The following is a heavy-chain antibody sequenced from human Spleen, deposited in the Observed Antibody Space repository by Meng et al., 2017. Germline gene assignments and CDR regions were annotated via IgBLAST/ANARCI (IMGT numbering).Heavy chain of an antibody. D-gene: IGHD4-11*01. J-gene: IGHJ5*02. CDR3: ARGPRITVAGGWFDP. V-gene: IGHV4-34*01. CDR1: GGSIRGYY. Sequence: VQVQQLGAGLFEPSETLSPTRAVYGGSIRGYYWTWIRQPPGKGLEWIGEINHSGSTTYNPSLKSRVTISVDTAKNQFSLKLNSVTAADTAVYYCARGPRITVAGGWFDPWGQGTLVTVSS. CDR2: INHSGST.